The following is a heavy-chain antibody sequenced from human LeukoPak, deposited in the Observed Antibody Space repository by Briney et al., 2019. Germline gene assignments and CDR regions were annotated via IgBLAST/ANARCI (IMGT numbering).Heavy chain of an antibody. V-gene: IGHV1-24*01. CDR2: FDPEDGET. D-gene: IGHD2-15*01. Sequence: ASVKVSCKVSGYTLTELSMHWVRQAPGKGLEWMGGFDPEDGETIYAQKFQGRVTMTEDTSTDTAYMELSSLRSEDTAVYYCATLALVVAADDAFDIWGQGTMVTVS. CDR3: ATLALVVAADDAFDI. J-gene: IGHJ3*02. CDR1: GYTLTELS.